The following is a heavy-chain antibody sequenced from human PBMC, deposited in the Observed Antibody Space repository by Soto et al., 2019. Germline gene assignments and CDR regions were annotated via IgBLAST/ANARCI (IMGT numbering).Heavy chain of an antibody. CDR2: INSDGSNT. D-gene: IGHD6-19*01. CDR1: GFTFSNSW. Sequence: GGSLRLSCAASGFTFSNSWINWVRQAPGKGLVWVASINSDGSNTNYVDSVKGRFTISRDNAKNSLYLQMNSLRAEDTAVYYCARGNGWLLASWGQGALVTVSS. J-gene: IGHJ4*02. V-gene: IGHV3-74*01. CDR3: ARGNGWLLAS.